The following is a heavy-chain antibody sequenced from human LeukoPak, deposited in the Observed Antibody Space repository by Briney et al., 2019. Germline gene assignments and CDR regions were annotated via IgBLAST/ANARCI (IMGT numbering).Heavy chain of an antibody. CDR2: INPNSGGT. J-gene: IGHJ4*02. D-gene: IGHD3-22*01. CDR3: ARVRITMIVVVPAFDY. V-gene: IGHV1-2*02. CDR1: GYTFTGYY. Sequence: ASVKVSCKASGYTFTGYYMHWVRQAPGQGLEWMGWINPNSGGTNYAQKFQGRVTMTRDTSISTAYMELSRLRSDDTAVYYCARVRITMIVVVPAFDYWGQGTLVTVSS.